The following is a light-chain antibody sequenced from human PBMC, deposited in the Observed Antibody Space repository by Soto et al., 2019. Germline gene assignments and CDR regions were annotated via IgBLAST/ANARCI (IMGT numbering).Light chain of an antibody. CDR1: QSVSSSY. J-gene: IGKJ3*01. CDR3: QQYNNWPPGT. V-gene: IGKV3-20*01. Sequence: EVVLTQSPCTLSLSPGERATLSCRASQSVSSSYLAWYQQKPGQAPRLLIYGASSRATGIPDRFSGSGSGTDFTLTISRLESEDFAVYYCQQYNNWPPGTFGGVTNADI. CDR2: GAS.